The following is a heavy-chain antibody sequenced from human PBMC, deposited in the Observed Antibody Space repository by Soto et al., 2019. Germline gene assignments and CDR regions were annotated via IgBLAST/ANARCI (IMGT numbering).Heavy chain of an antibody. CDR2: IFTRDSET. Sequence: GESLKISCKGPGHLFNNHWIGWVRQTLGKGLEWMGLIFTRDSETKTSPSFQGHVSFSADNSINTVYLQWTSLKTTDTGTYFCARGYFDSGHGYDLWGQGTLVTVSS. CDR1: GHLFNNHW. V-gene: IGHV5-51*01. CDR3: ARGYFDSGHGYDL. J-gene: IGHJ5*02. D-gene: IGHD3-10*01.